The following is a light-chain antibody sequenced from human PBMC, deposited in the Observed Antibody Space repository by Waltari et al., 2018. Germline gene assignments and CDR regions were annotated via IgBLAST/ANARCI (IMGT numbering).Light chain of an antibody. CDR3: QQRSNWPFT. CDR2: DAS. J-gene: IGKJ4*01. V-gene: IGKV3-11*01. Sequence: EIVLTQSPATLSLSPGERATLSCRASQSVRSDLAWFLQNPGQAPRLLIYDASDRATGIPARFSGSGSGTDFTLTISSLEPEDFAVYYCQQRSNWPFTFGGGTKVEIK. CDR1: QSVRSD.